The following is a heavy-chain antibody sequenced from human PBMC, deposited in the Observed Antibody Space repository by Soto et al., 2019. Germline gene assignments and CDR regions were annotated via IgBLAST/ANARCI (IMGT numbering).Heavy chain of an antibody. CDR3: ARPLEQWQLGFGMDV. V-gene: IGHV3-33*01. CDR2: VWSDGSKK. Sequence: QVQLVESGGGVVQPGGSLRLSCAASGFTLRTYGMHWVRQAPGKGLEWVAVVWSDGSKKYYADSVKGRFTVSRDNSKNTMYLQMNSLRAEDTAVYYCARPLEQWQLGFGMDVWGQGSPVTVSS. D-gene: IGHD6-19*01. J-gene: IGHJ6*01. CDR1: GFTLRTYG.